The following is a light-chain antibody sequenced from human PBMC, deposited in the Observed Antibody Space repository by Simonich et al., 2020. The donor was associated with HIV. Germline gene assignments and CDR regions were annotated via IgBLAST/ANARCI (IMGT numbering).Light chain of an antibody. Sequence: DVVITQSPLSLPVTLGQPASISCRSSQSLVHSDGNTYLNWFQQRPGQSPRRLIYKVSNRDSGVPDRFSGSGSGTDFTLKISRVEAEDVGVYYCMQALQTPLAFGQGTKVEIK. J-gene: IGKJ1*01. V-gene: IGKV2-30*02. CDR2: KVS. CDR1: QSLVHSDGNTY. CDR3: MQALQTPLA.